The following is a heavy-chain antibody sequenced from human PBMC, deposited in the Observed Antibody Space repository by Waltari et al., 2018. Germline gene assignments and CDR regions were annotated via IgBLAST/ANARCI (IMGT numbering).Heavy chain of an antibody. V-gene: IGHV4-61*02. CDR2: IYTSGST. CDR3: ARVGSGWSDLYYYYMDV. Sequence: QVQLQESGPGLVKPSQTLSLTCTVSGGSLRSGSYSLSWLRPPAGKGLEWIGRIYTSGSTNYNPSLKSRVTISVDTSKNQFSLKLSSVTAADTAVYYCARVGSGWSDLYYYYMDVWGKGTTVTVSS. CDR1: GGSLRSGSYS. J-gene: IGHJ6*03. D-gene: IGHD6-19*01.